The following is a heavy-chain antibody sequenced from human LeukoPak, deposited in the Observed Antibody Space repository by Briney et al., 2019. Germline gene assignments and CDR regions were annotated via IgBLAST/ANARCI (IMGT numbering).Heavy chain of an antibody. CDR2: ISGSGGST. J-gene: IGHJ4*02. CDR1: GFTFSSYA. CDR3: AGRASSSGYYLFDY. V-gene: IGHV3-23*01. Sequence: GGSLRLSCAASGFTFSSYAMSWVRQAPGKGLEWVSAISGSGGSTYYADSVKGRFTISRDNSKNTLSLQMNSLRADDTAVYYCAGRASSSGYYLFDYWGQGTLVTVSS. D-gene: IGHD6-19*01.